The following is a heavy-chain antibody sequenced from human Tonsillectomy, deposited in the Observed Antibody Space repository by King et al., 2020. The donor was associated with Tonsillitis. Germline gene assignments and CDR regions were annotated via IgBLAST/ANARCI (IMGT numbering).Heavy chain of an antibody. Sequence: VQLVESGGGLIQPGGSLKLSCAASIITVSNNYMSWVRQAPGKGLEWVSVIYRDGTTYYADSVKGRFTISRDNSRNTIYLQLDSLRAEDTAVYYCTALGGNGNYNWVDRWGQGTLVTVSA. CDR3: TALGGNGNYNWVDR. J-gene: IGHJ5*02. CDR1: IITVSNNY. V-gene: IGHV3-53*01. D-gene: IGHD1-1*01. CDR2: IYRDGTT.